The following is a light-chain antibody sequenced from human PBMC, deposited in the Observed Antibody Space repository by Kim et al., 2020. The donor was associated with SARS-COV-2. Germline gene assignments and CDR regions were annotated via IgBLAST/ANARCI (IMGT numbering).Light chain of an antibody. CDR1: QSVTSGD. CDR3: QYYGSSPT. V-gene: IGKV3-20*01. J-gene: IGKJ5*01. CDR2: GAS. Sequence: SPGEGATLACRASQSVTSGDLSWYQQRPGHPPGLLIYGASSRATGTSDRFSAGGSGTDFTLTISGLEPEDFAVEYCQYYGSSPTFGQGTRMEIK.